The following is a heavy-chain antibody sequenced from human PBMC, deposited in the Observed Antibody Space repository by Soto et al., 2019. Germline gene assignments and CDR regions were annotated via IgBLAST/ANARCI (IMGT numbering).Heavy chain of an antibody. CDR3: ARNYYDSGGGFDY. V-gene: IGHV3-53*01. CDR1: GFTVSSNY. D-gene: IGHD3-22*01. Sequence: EVQLVESGGGLIQPGGSLRLSCVASGFTVSSNYMSWVRQAPGKGLEWVSVIYSGGSTYYADSVEGRFTISRDNSKNTLYLQMNSLRAEDTAVYYCARNYYDSGGGFDYWGQGTLVTVSS. CDR2: IYSGGST. J-gene: IGHJ4*02.